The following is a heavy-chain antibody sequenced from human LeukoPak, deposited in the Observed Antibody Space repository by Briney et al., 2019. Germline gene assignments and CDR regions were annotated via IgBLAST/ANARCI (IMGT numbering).Heavy chain of an antibody. CDR2: ISYDGSNK. Sequence: GGSLRLSCAASGFTFSSYGMHWVRQAPGKGMEWVAVISYDGSNKYYADSVKGRFTISRDNSKNTLYLQMNSLRAEDTAGYYCAKDRWNYGSGSYSYGMDVWGQGTTVTVSS. CDR3: AKDRWNYGSGSYSYGMDV. D-gene: IGHD3-10*01. CDR1: GFTFSSYG. V-gene: IGHV3-30*18. J-gene: IGHJ6*02.